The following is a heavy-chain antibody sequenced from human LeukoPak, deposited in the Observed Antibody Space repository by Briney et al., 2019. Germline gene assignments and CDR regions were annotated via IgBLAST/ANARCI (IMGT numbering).Heavy chain of an antibody. D-gene: IGHD3-16*01. Sequence: SETLSLTCTVSGGSISTYYWNWIRQAPGKGLEWIGYVYPIGRTNSNPTLRSRVTISVDTSKNQFSLRLTSVTAADTAVYYCAREHSVGGGLDAFDMWGQGTMVTVSS. J-gene: IGHJ3*02. CDR3: AREHSVGGGLDAFDM. CDR2: VYPIGRT. V-gene: IGHV4-59*01. CDR1: GGSISTYY.